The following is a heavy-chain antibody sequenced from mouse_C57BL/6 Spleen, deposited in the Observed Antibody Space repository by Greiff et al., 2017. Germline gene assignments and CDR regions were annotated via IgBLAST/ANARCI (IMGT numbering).Heavy chain of an antibody. V-gene: IGHV1-66*01. CDR2: IYPGSGNT. CDR3: ARCGYYYGSSSSYWYFDV. D-gene: IGHD1-1*01. Sequence: VQLQQSGPELVKPGASVKISCKASGYSFTSYYIHWVKQRPGQGLEWIGWIYPGSGNTKYNEKFKGKATLTADTSSSTAYMQLSSLTSEDSAVYYCARCGYYYGSSSSYWYFDVWGTGTTVTVSS. CDR1: GYSFTSYY. J-gene: IGHJ1*03.